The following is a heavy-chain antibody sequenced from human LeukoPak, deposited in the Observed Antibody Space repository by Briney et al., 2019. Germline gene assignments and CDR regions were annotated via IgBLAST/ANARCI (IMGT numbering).Heavy chain of an antibody. V-gene: IGHV4-59*01. D-gene: IGHD3-22*01. CDR1: GGSISSYY. J-gene: IGHJ4*02. CDR3: ARWGTSSGYYTFDY. CDR2: IYYSGST. Sequence: PSETLSLTCTVSGGSISSYYWGWIRQPPGKGLEWIGYIYYSGSTNYNPSLKSRVTISVDTSKNQFSLKLSSVTAADTAVYYCARWGTSSGYYTFDYWGQGTLVTVSS.